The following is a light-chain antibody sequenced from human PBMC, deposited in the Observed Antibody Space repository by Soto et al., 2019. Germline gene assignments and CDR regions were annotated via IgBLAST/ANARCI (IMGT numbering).Light chain of an antibody. CDR2: KAS. Sequence: DIQMTQSPSTLSASVGDRVTITCRASQSISSWLAWYQQKPGKAPKLLIYKASSLESGVPSRFSGSGSGTEFTLTISSLQPDDFATYYCQQYNSLLYSFGQGTKLGIK. J-gene: IGKJ2*01. CDR1: QSISSW. CDR3: QQYNSLLYS. V-gene: IGKV1-5*03.